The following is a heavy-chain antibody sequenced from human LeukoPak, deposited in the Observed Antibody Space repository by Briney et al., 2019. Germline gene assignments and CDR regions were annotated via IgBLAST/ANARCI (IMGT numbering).Heavy chain of an antibody. Sequence: SETLSLTCTVSGGSISSGGYYWSWIRQPPGKGLEWIGYIYHSGSTYYNPSLKSRVTISVDRSKNQFSLKLSSVTAADTAVYFCARGGPTYYYDSSGSPLDYWGQGTLVTVSS. V-gene: IGHV4-30-2*01. CDR1: GGSISSGGYY. CDR3: ARGGPTYYYDSSGSPLDY. CDR2: IYHSGST. D-gene: IGHD3-22*01. J-gene: IGHJ4*02.